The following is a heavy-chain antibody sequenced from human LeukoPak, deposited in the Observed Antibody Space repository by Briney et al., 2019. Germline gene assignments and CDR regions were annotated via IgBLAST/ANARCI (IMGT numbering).Heavy chain of an antibody. V-gene: IGHV3-74*01. Sequence: GGSLRLSCAASGFTFSSYWMHWVSHAPGKGLVWVSRINSDGSSTSYSDSVKGRFTISRDNSKNTLYLQINSLRAEDTAVYYCARVSYYDFWSGSHEVSYWGQGTLVTVSS. CDR3: ARVSYYDFWSGSHEVSY. D-gene: IGHD3-3*01. CDR2: INSDGSST. CDR1: GFTFSSYW. J-gene: IGHJ4*02.